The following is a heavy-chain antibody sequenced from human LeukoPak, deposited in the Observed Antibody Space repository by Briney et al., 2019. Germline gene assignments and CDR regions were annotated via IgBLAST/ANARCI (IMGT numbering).Heavy chain of an antibody. V-gene: IGHV3-53*01. CDR1: GFTVTSNY. D-gene: IGHD6-13*01. J-gene: IGHJ5*02. CDR2: IYSGGTT. CDR3: ARDLHSIAALQFYNWFDP. Sequence: GGSLRLSCAVSGFTVTSNYMSWVRLAPGKGLEWVSVIYSGGTTFYTDSVKGRFTISRDNSKNTLYLQMNSLRAEDTAVYYCARDLHSIAALQFYNWFDPWGQGTLVTVSS.